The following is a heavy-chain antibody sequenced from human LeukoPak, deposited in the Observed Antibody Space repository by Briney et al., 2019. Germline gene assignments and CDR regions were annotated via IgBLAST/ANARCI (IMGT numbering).Heavy chain of an antibody. D-gene: IGHD3-22*01. CDR1: GYTFTSYY. J-gene: IGHJ4*02. CDR2: INPSGGST. Sequence: ASVKVSCKASGYTFTSYYMHWVPQAPVHGVEWMGIINPSGGSTSYAQKFQGRVTMTRDTSTSTVYMELSSLRSEDTAVYYCARGPSMIVVVPDYWGQGTLVTVSS. CDR3: ARGPSMIVVVPDY. V-gene: IGHV1-46*01.